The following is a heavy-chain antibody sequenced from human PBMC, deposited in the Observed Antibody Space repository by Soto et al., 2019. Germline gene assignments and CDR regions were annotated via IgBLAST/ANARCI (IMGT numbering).Heavy chain of an antibody. CDR1: GGSISSSSYY. CDR3: ARHARYPDYYMDV. CDR2: IYYSGST. D-gene: IGHD3-9*01. J-gene: IGHJ6*03. Sequence: SETLSLTCTVSGGSISSSSYYWGWIRQHPGKGLEWIGSIYYSGSTYYNPSLKSRVTISVDTSKNQFSLKLNSVTAADTAVFYCARHARYPDYYMDVWGKGTTVTVS. V-gene: IGHV4-39*01.